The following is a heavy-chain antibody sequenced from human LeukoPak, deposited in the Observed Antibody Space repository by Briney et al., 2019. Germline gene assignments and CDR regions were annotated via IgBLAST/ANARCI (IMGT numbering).Heavy chain of an antibody. Sequence: PGGSLRLSCAASGFTFSTYSMNWVRQAPGKGLEWVSSIGDSSSYIYYADSVKGRFTISRDNAKNSLYLQMNSLRAEDTAVYYCARSTSTYNVLTAYKVPLDYWGQGTLVTVSS. D-gene: IGHD3-9*01. CDR3: ARSTSTYNVLTAYKVPLDY. V-gene: IGHV3-21*01. CDR1: GFTFSTYS. J-gene: IGHJ4*02. CDR2: IGDSSSYI.